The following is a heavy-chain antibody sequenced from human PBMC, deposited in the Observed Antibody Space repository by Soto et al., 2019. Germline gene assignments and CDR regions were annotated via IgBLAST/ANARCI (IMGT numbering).Heavy chain of an antibody. CDR3: GSSCDSLTGYYPLQD. CDR1: GGSISSSNW. CDR2: IYHSGST. J-gene: IGHJ4*02. Sequence: SATLSLTCAVSGGSISSSNWWSWVRQPPGKGLEWIGEIYHSGSTNYNPSLKSRVTISVDKSKNQFSLKLSSVTAADTAVYYCGSSCDSLTGYYPLQDWGQGTLVTVSS. D-gene: IGHD3-9*01. V-gene: IGHV4-4*02.